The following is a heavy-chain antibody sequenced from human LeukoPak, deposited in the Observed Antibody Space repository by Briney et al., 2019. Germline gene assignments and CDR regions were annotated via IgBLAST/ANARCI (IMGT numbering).Heavy chain of an antibody. Sequence: GGSLRLSCAASGFTVSSAYMSWVRQAPGKGLEWVSIIYSAGSTYYADSVKGRFTISRDNSKNTLYLQMNSLRAEDTAVYYCAKGHCTNGICWLDWGQGTLVTVSS. J-gene: IGHJ4*02. CDR3: AKGHCTNGICWLD. CDR1: GFTVSSAY. CDR2: IYSAGST. D-gene: IGHD2-8*01. V-gene: IGHV3-53*01.